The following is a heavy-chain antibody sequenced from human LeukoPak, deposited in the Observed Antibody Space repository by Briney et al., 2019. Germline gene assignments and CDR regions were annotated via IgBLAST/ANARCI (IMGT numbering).Heavy chain of an antibody. V-gene: IGHV4-61*02. CDR3: VRSNGDYTILGY. CDR1: GGSISSDSYD. Sequence: SETLSLTCTVSGGSISSDSYDWGWIRQPAGKGLEWIGRIDTSGSTNYNPSLKSRLTISLDTSKNQFSLKLNSVTAADTAVYYCVRSNGDYTILGYWGQGTLVTVSS. J-gene: IGHJ4*02. CDR2: IDTSGST. D-gene: IGHD4-17*01.